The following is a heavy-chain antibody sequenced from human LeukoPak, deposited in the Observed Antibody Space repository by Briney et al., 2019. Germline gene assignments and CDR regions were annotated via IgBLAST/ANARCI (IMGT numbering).Heavy chain of an antibody. V-gene: IGHV4-39*01. CDR1: GASISGGTYY. D-gene: IGHD1-26*01. J-gene: IGHJ4*02. CDR2: IYYTGST. CDR3: VRRGGSGRAFDY. Sequence: SETLSLTCSVSGASISGGTYYWGWIRQPPGKGLEWIGSIYYTGSTYDNPSLKSRVAISVDTSKNQFSLKLSSVTAADTTMYYCVRRGGSGRAFDYWGQGTLVTVSS.